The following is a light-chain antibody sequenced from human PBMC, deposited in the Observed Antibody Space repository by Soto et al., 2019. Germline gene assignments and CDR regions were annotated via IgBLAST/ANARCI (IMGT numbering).Light chain of an antibody. CDR2: DAS. CDR1: QSVGRH. CDR3: QQRNNWPPAT. V-gene: IGKV3-11*01. J-gene: IGKJ4*01. Sequence: EIVLTQSPAPLSLSPGERATLSCRASQSVGRHLAWYQQKPGQAPRLLIYDASNRATGVPARFSGSGSGTDFTLSISSLEPEDFAVYYCQQRNNWPPATFGGGIKVEIK.